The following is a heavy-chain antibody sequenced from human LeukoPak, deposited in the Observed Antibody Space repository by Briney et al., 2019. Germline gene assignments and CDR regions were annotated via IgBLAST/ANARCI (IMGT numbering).Heavy chain of an antibody. J-gene: IGHJ4*02. V-gene: IGHV4-39*07. CDR3: ARSRIVGADY. Sequence: SETLSLTCTVSGGSISSGSYYWGWIRQPPGKGLEWIGSIYHSGSTYYNPSLKSRVTISVDTSKNQFSLKLSSVTAADTAVYYCARSRIVGADYWGQGTLVTVSS. CDR1: GGSISSGSYY. D-gene: IGHD1-26*01. CDR2: IYHSGST.